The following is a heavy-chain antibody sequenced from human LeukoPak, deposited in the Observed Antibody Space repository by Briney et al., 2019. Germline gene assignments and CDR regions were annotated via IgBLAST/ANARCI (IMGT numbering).Heavy chain of an antibody. CDR2: VYYSAST. Sequence: SETLSLTCSVSGGSIKDYRWSWIRQPPGKGPEYIGFVYYSASTNYNPSLKSRVTMSLDTSKNQFSLKLSSVTAADTAVYYCTRLGNFRTYYYDSSGYNWFDPWGQGTLVTVSS. CDR3: TRLGNFRTYYYDSSGYNWFDP. D-gene: IGHD3-22*01. V-gene: IGHV4-59*08. J-gene: IGHJ5*02. CDR1: GGSIKDYR.